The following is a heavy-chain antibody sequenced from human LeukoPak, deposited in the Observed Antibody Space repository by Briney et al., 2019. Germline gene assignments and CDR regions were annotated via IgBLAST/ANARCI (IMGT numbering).Heavy chain of an antibody. CDR1: GGSISSYY. CDR3: AKSYRGAGGAFDI. D-gene: IGHD3-16*02. V-gene: IGHV4-59*06. CDR2: IYYSGST. Sequence: SETLSLTCTVSGGSISSYYWSWIRQHPGKGLEWIGYIYYSGSTYYNPSLKSRVTISVDTSKNQFPLKLSSVTAADTAVYYCAKSYRGAGGAFDIWGQGTMVTVSS. J-gene: IGHJ3*02.